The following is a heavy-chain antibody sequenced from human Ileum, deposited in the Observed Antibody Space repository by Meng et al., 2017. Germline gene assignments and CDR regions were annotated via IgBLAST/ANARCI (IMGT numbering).Heavy chain of an antibody. D-gene: IGHD3-3*01. CDR1: CCTSCSYA. V-gene: IGHV1-69*06. Sequence: RPGVTENVSCKDACCTSCSYAITWVRQAPVRELAWMGGVIPRCVTANYAQKFQGRVTLTADKSTSTAYMGLSSLGPEDTGVYYCASWGDTIFGVVTTFDYWGQGTLVTVSS. CDR3: ASWGDTIFGVVTTFDY. CDR2: VIPRCVTA. J-gene: IGHJ4*02.